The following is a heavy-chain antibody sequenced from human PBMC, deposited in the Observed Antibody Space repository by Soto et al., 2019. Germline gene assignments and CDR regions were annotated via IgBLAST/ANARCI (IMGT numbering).Heavy chain of an antibody. Sequence: SETLCHSYTVSGGSLSRSSYYWGRFRQPPGKGLEWIGSIYYSGSTYYNPSLKSRVTISVDTSKSQFSLKLSSVTAADTAVYYCANRRVTTAGDVFDICVQGTMVT. CDR1: GGSLSRSSYY. J-gene: IGHJ3*02. CDR3: ANRRVTTAGDVFDI. CDR2: IYYSGST. D-gene: IGHD4-17*01. V-gene: IGHV4-39*07.